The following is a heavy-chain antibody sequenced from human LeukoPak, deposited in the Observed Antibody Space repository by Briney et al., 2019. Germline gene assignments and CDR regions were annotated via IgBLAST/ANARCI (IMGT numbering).Heavy chain of an antibody. CDR2: IYHSGST. CDR3: ARESGDCSSTSCSNWFDP. J-gene: IGHJ5*02. Sequence: SETLSLTCAVSGGSISSGGYSWSWIRQPPGTGLEWIGHIYHSGSTYYNPSLKSRVTISVDRSKNQFSLKLSSVTAADTAVYYCARESGDCSSTSCSNWFDPWGQGTLVTVSS. D-gene: IGHD2-2*01. CDR1: GGSISSGGYS. V-gene: IGHV4-30-2*01.